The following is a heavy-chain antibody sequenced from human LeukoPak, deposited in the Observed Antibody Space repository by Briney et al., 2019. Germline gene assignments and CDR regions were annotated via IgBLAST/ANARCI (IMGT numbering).Heavy chain of an antibody. D-gene: IGHD3-16*01. V-gene: IGHV3-13*01. CDR2: LGSGGDT. CDR3: VRGRRSYGFDH. CDR1: GFSFNNYD. J-gene: IGHJ4*02. Sequence: GGSLRLSCAASGFSFNNYDTHWVRQAPGKGLEWVSGLGSGGDTYYPDSVRGRFTISKETAKNSLYLQMAGLRDEDTAVYYCVRGRRSYGFDHWGQGTLVTVSS.